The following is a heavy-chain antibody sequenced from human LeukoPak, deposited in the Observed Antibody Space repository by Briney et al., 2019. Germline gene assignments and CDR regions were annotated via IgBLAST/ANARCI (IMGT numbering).Heavy chain of an antibody. D-gene: IGHD4-23*01. CDR2: IYHSGST. J-gene: IGHJ3*02. Sequence: PSETLSLTCAVSGGSISSSNWWSWVRQPPGKGLEWIGEIYHSGSTNYNPSLKSRVTISVDKSKNQFSLKLSSVTAADTAVYYCVRLLWGVTPYHREPDAFDIWGQGTMVTVSS. CDR1: GGSISSSNW. CDR3: VRLLWGVTPYHREPDAFDI. V-gene: IGHV4-4*02.